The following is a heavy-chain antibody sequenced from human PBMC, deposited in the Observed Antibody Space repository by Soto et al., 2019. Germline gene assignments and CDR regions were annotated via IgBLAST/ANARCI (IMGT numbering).Heavy chain of an antibody. J-gene: IGHJ6*02. V-gene: IGHV4-39*02. CDR2: IYYSGST. D-gene: IGHD3-10*01. CDR3: ARDRITMVRGVIIYYYGMDV. Sequence: PSETLSLTCTVSGGSISSSSYYWGWIRHPPGKGLEWIGSIYYSGSTYYNPALKSRVTISVDTSKNQVALKLSSVTAADTAVYYCARDRITMVRGVIIYYYGMDVWGQGTTVTVSS. CDR1: GGSISSSSYY.